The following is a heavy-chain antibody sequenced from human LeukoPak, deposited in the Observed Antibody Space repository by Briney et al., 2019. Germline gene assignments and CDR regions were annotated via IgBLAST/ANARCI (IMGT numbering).Heavy chain of an antibody. CDR2: ISYDGSEK. V-gene: IGHV3-30*04. D-gene: IGHD3-22*01. J-gene: IGHJ1*01. CDR1: GFTFGSYG. CDR3: ARAPSEIGGYYPEYFRH. Sequence: PGGSLRLSCGASGFTFGSYGFHWVRQAPGKGLEWVAVISYDGSEKYYADSVKGRFTVSRDNANNTLSLQMNSLRPEDTGVYYCARAPSEIGGYYPEYFRHWGQGTLVTVSS.